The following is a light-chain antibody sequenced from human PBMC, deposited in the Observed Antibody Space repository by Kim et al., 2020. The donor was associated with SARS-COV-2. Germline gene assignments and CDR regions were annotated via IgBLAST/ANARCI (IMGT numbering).Light chain of an antibody. Sequence: AVQMTQSPSSLSASVGDRVTITCRASLGIRDDLAWYQQQPGQAPKLLIHSASTLQSGVPSRFSGSGSGTDFTLTISSLQPEDFATYYCLQDYNVPFTFGGGTKVDIK. CDR3: LQDYNVPFT. J-gene: IGKJ4*01. CDR2: SAS. V-gene: IGKV1-6*01. CDR1: LGIRDD.